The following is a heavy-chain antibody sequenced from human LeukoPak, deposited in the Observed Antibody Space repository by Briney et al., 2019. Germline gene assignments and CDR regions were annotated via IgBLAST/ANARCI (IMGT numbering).Heavy chain of an antibody. J-gene: IGHJ4*02. CDR1: GYTFANFG. D-gene: IGHD2-2*02. CDR3: ARTCSSSSCYMVH. V-gene: IGHV1-18*01. Sequence: EASVKVSCKASGYTFANFGITWVRQAPGQGLEWMGWISVYNGNTNYAQNLQGRVTLTTDTSTSTAYMELRSLRSDDTALYYCARTCSSSSCYMVHWSQGTLVTVSS. CDR2: ISVYNGNT.